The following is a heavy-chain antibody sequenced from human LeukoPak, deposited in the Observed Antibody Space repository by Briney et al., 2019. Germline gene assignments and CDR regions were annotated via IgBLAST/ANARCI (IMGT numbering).Heavy chain of an antibody. Sequence: GGSLRLSCAASRFTFISYWMSWVRQAPGKGLEWVANIKQDGSEKYYVDSVKGRFTISTDNAKNSLYLQMNSLRAEDTAVYYCARDHGYSGYDYDYWGQGTLVTVSS. J-gene: IGHJ4*02. CDR2: IKQDGSEK. CDR1: RFTFISYW. D-gene: IGHD5-12*01. V-gene: IGHV3-7*01. CDR3: ARDHGYSGYDYDY.